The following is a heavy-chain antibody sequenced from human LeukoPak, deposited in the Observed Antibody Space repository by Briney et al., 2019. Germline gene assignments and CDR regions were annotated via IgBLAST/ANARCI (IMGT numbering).Heavy chain of an antibody. V-gene: IGHV1-18*01. CDR2: ISAYNGNT. CDR3: ARGRGGRRYSYGDGYYFDY. J-gene: IGHJ4*02. CDR1: GYTFTSYG. D-gene: IGHD5-18*01. Sequence: GASVKVSCKASGYTFTSYGISWVRQAPGQGLEWMGWISAYNGNTNYAQKLQGRVTMTTDTSTSTAYMELRSLRSDDTAVYYCARGRGGRRYSYGDGYYFDYWGQGTLVTVSS.